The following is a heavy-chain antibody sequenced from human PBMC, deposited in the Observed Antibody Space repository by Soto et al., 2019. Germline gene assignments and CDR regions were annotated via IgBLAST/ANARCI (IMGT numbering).Heavy chain of an antibody. D-gene: IGHD2-15*01. CDR2: FNHSGST. J-gene: IGHJ4*02. Sequence: QVQLQESGPGLWNPPGPLSLTAVAPGASIAGGNWGGWFAQPPGRGREGIGEFNHSGSTNYNPSLKSRVTISVDKSKNQFSLKLSSVTAADTAVYYCARDRCSGGSCYSGREWRYFDYWGQGTLVTVSS. CDR1: GASIAGGNW. V-gene: IGHV4-4*03. CDR3: ARDRCSGGSCYSGREWRYFDY.